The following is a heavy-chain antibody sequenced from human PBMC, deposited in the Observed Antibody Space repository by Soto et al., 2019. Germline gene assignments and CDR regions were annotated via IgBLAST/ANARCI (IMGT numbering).Heavy chain of an antibody. J-gene: IGHJ4*02. CDR3: AGDDLWCSYLQVVDD. V-gene: IGHV1-2*02. Sequence: QVQLVQAGAEMKKPGASVKVSCKAPGYIFTGYYMHWVRQAPGQGIEWMGWLYPHNGGKHYGQKFQGRVTMTSDTSISTAFMELTGMTSDDAVRYYCAGDDLWCSYLQVVDDWGQGTQVTVSS. D-gene: IGHD3-3*01. CDR2: LYPHNGGK. CDR1: GYIFTGYY.